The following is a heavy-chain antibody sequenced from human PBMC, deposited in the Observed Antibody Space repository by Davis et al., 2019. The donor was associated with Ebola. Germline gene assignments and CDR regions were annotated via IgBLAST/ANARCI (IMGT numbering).Heavy chain of an antibody. CDR3: ARGTYYYDSSGYRPYYMDV. CDR2: ISAYNGNT. Sequence: GESLKISCAASGFTFSSYAISWVRQAPGQGLEWMGCISAYNGNTNYAQKLQGRVTMTTDTSTSTAYMELRSLRSDDTAVYYCARGTYYYDSSGYRPYYMDVWGKGTTVTVSS. D-gene: IGHD3-22*01. V-gene: IGHV1-18*01. CDR1: GFTFSSYA. J-gene: IGHJ6*03.